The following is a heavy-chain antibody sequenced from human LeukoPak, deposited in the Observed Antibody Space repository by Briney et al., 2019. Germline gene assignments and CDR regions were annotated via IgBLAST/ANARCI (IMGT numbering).Heavy chain of an antibody. CDR3: ATDLHFGYCTATSCAYY. J-gene: IGHJ4*02. CDR2: IRSTPDGGAT. CDR1: GFTFISSW. V-gene: IGHV3-15*01. D-gene: IGHD2-2*03. Sequence: GGSLRLSCAASGFTFISSWMTWVGQAPGKGLEWVGRIRSTPDGGATDYAAPVKGRFTISRDDSKNTLYLQMSSLRTEDTAVSYCATDLHFGYCTATSCAYYWGQGTLVTVSS.